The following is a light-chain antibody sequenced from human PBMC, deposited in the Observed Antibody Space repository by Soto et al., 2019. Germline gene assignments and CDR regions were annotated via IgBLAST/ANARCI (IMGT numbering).Light chain of an antibody. Sequence: SYELTQPPSVSVSPGQTASITCSGYKLGDKYACWYQQKPGQSPVLVIYQDSKRPSGIPERFSGSNSGNTANLTISGTQAMDEADYYCQAWDSSTVVFGGGTKLTVL. V-gene: IGLV3-1*01. CDR1: KLGDKY. J-gene: IGLJ2*01. CDR2: QDS. CDR3: QAWDSSTVV.